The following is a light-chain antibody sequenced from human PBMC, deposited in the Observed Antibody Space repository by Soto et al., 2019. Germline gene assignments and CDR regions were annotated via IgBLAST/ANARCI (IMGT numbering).Light chain of an antibody. Sequence: EIVLTQSPGTLSLSPGDRATLSCRASQSVTSSYLAWYQQKPGQAPRLLIYGASSRDTGIPNRFSGSGSGTDFTLTISRLEPEDFAVYYCQQYGSSPRTFGQGTKLEIK. CDR2: GAS. CDR1: QSVTSSY. CDR3: QQYGSSPRT. J-gene: IGKJ2*01. V-gene: IGKV3-20*01.